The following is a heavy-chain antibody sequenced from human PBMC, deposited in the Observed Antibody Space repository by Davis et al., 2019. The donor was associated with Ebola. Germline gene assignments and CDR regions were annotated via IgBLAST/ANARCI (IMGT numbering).Heavy chain of an antibody. CDR3: ARDPVDPESDYYFYGMDV. D-gene: IGHD1-14*01. Sequence: GESLKISCAASGFTFSDYYMTWIRQSPGKGLEWVASISSGGSFTNYADSVKGRFTISRDNAKNSLYLQINSLRAEDTAVYYCARDPVDPESDYYFYGMDVWGKGTTVIVSS. CDR1: GFTFSDYY. V-gene: IGHV3-11*06. CDR2: ISSGGSFT. J-gene: IGHJ6*04.